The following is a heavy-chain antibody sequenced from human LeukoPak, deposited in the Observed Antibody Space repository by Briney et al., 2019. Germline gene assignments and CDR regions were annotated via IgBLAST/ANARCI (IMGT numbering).Heavy chain of an antibody. CDR1: GGSFSGYY. CDR3: ASAPLMDV. Sequence: PSETLSLTCAVYGGSFSGYYWSWIRQPPGKGLEWIGEINHSGSTNYNPSLKSRVTISVDTSKNQFSLKLSSVTAADTAVYYCASAPLMDVWGKGTTVTVSS. J-gene: IGHJ6*04. V-gene: IGHV4-34*01. CDR2: INHSGST.